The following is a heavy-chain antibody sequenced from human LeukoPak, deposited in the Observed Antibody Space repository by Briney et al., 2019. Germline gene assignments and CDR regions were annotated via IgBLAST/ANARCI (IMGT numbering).Heavy chain of an antibody. CDR2: ISAYNGNT. J-gene: IGHJ6*03. CDR1: GYTFTSYG. Sequence: ASVKVSCKASGYTFTSYGISWVRQAPGQGLEWMGWISAYNGNTNYAQKLQGRVTMTTDTSTSTAYMELRSLRSDDTAVYYCARDWLGCCSSTSCYGAYYMDVWGKGTTVTVSS. V-gene: IGHV1-18*01. CDR3: ARDWLGCCSSTSCYGAYYMDV. D-gene: IGHD2-2*01.